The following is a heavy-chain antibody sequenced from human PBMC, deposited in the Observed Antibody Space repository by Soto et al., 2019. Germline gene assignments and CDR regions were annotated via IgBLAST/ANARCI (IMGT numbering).Heavy chain of an antibody. V-gene: IGHV4-30-4*01. CDR1: GGSISSGDYY. D-gene: IGHD3-9*01. CDR3: ARWVRFDWLSNVSWFDP. CDR2: IYYSGST. Sequence: SETLSLTCTVSGGSISSGDYYWSWIRQPPGKGLEWIGYIYYSGSTYYNPSLKSRVTISVDTSKNQFSLKLSSVTAADMAVYYCARWVRFDWLSNVSWFDPWGQGTLVTVSS. J-gene: IGHJ5*02.